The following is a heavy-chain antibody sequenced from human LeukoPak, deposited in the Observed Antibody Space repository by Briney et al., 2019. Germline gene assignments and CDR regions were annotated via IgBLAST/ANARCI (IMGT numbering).Heavy chain of an antibody. CDR3: ARDPGGYSSSSDYFDY. CDR2: TYYRSKWYN. CDR1: GDSVSSNSAA. Sequence: SQTLSLTCAISGDSVSSNSAAWNWIRQSPSRGLEWLGRTYYRSKWYNDYEVSVKSRITINPDPSKNQFSLQLNSVTPEDTAVYYCARDPGGYSSSSDYFDYWGQGTLVTVSS. V-gene: IGHV6-1*01. J-gene: IGHJ4*02. D-gene: IGHD6-6*01.